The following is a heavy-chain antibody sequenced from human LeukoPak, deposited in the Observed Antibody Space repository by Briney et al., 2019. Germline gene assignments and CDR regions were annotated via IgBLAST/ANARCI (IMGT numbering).Heavy chain of an antibody. CDR2: ISAYNGNT. CDR3: ARDPYYDSSGYYLAFDI. CDR1: GYTFTSYG. D-gene: IGHD3-22*01. Sequence: ASVKVSCKASGYTFTSYGISWVRQAPGRGLEWMGWISAYNGNTNYAQKLQGRVTMTTDTSTSTAYMELRSLRSDDTAVYYCARDPYYDSSGYYLAFDIWGQGTMVTVSS. J-gene: IGHJ3*02. V-gene: IGHV1-18*01.